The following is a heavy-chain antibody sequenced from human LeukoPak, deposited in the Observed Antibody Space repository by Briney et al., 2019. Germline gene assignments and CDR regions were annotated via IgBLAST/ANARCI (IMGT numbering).Heavy chain of an antibody. Sequence: RASVKVFCKASGYTFTSYGINWVRQAPGQGLEWMGWISAYNGNTNYAQKLQGRVTMTTDTSTSTAYMELRSLRSDDTAVYYCARDDVYGDRDFDYWGQGTLVTVSS. D-gene: IGHD4-17*01. J-gene: IGHJ4*02. V-gene: IGHV1-18*01. CDR1: GYTFTSYG. CDR2: ISAYNGNT. CDR3: ARDDVYGDRDFDY.